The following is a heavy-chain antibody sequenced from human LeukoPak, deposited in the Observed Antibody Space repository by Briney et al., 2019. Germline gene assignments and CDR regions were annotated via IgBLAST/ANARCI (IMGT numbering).Heavy chain of an antibody. Sequence: GGSLRLSSAASGSAFSNYAMTWVRPAPGKGRQWVSAISGDAIYTYYLDSVKGRFTTSRDNSKNTLFLQMNSLRADDTAVYYCAKNYGTSRPFYDYWGQGIVVTVAS. D-gene: IGHD4-17*01. CDR3: AKNYGTSRPFYDY. J-gene: IGHJ4*02. CDR1: GSAFSNYA. CDR2: ISGDAIYT. V-gene: IGHV3-23*01.